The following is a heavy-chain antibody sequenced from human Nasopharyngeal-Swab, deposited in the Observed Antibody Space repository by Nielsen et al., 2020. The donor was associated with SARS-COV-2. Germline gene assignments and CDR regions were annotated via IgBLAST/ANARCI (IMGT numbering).Heavy chain of an antibody. J-gene: IGHJ5*02. D-gene: IGHD6-13*01. CDR3: ARDGTKYISSNWFDP. CDR2: IDYSGST. V-gene: IGHV4-39*07. Sequence: SETLSLTCTVSGISGGSISSTTYSWGWIRHPPGKGLEWIGSIDYSGSTYYNPSLKSRVTMSVDTSKNQLSLGLSSVTAADTAVYYCARDGTKYISSNWFDPWGQGTLVTVSS. CDR1: GGSISSTTYS.